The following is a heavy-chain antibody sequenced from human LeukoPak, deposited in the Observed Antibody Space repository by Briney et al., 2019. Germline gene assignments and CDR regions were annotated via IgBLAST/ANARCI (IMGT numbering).Heavy chain of an antibody. Sequence: SGTLSLTCAVSGGSISSSNWWSGVRQPPGKGLEWIGEIYHSGSTNYNPSLKSRVTISVDKSKNQFSLKLSSVTAPDTAVYYCARRGPYYYEGYYFDYWGQGTLVTVSS. CDR2: IYHSGST. J-gene: IGHJ4*02. CDR3: ARRGPYYYEGYYFDY. V-gene: IGHV4-4*02. CDR1: GGSISSSNW. D-gene: IGHD3-22*01.